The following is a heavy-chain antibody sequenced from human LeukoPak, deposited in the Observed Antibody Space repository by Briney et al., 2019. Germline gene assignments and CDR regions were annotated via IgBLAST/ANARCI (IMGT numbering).Heavy chain of an antibody. CDR3: TPTQGSY. CDR1: GFTFGD. CDR2: IRSKAYGGTT. J-gene: IGHJ4*02. V-gene: IGHV3-49*03. D-gene: IGHD3-10*01. Sequence: GGSLRLSCTASGFTFGDLSWFRQAPGQGLEWVGFIRSKAYGGTTEYAASVRGRFTISRDDSTSIAYLQMNSLKTEDTAVYYCTPTQGSYWGQGTLVTVSS.